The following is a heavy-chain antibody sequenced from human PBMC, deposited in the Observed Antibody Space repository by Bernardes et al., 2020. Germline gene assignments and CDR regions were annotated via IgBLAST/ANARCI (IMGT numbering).Heavy chain of an antibody. V-gene: IGHV4-39*01. CDR1: GGSISSSSYY. D-gene: IGHD6-13*01. J-gene: IGHJ4*02. Sequence: SETLSLTCTVSGGSISSSSYYWGWILQPPGKGLEWIGSIYYSGNTYYNPALKSRITISVYTSKNQFSLKLSPVTAEDTAVYYCGKRGLAVAGDYFDYWRQGTLVTVYS. CDR2: IYYSGNT. CDR3: GKRGLAVAGDYFDY.